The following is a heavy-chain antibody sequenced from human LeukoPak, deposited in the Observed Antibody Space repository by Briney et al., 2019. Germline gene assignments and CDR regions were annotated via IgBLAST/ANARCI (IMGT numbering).Heavy chain of an antibody. CDR3: ARDRPIQLWLRSYYYYYYMDV. J-gene: IGHJ6*03. Sequence: SETLSLTCAVYGGSLSGYYWSWIRQPPGKGLEWIGEINHSGSTNYNPSLKSRVTISVDTSKNQFSLKLSSVTAAGTAVYYCARDRPIQLWLRSYYYYYYMDVWGKGTTVTVSS. CDR1: GGSLSGYY. D-gene: IGHD5-18*01. CDR2: INHSGST. V-gene: IGHV4-34*01.